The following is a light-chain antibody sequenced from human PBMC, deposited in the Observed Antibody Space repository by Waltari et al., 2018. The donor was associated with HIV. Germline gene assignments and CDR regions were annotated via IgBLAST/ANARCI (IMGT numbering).Light chain of an antibody. CDR2: WAS. V-gene: IGKV4-1*01. CDR1: QSVLFSSNNNNY. J-gene: IGKJ4*01. Sequence: DIVMTQSPDPLAVSLGERAPITCKSSQSVLFSSNNNNYLAWYQQKPGQSPKLLIYWASTRESGVPDRFSGSGSGTDFTLTISSLRAEDVAVYYCQQYYTTPLTFGGGTKVEIK. CDR3: QQYYTTPLT.